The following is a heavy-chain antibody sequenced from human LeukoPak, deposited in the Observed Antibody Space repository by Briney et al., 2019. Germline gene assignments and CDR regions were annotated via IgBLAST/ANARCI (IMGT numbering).Heavy chain of an antibody. V-gene: IGHV3-21*01. CDR3: ARVAGGSYHFDY. J-gene: IGHJ4*02. Sequence: PGGSLRLSCAASGFAFSTYSMNCVRQAPGKGLEWVSSITSTSAYIYYADSVKGRFTISRDNAKNSLYLQMNSLRADDMAVYYCARVAGGSYHFDYWGQGALVTVSS. CDR2: ITSTSAYI. CDR1: GFAFSTYS. D-gene: IGHD1-26*01.